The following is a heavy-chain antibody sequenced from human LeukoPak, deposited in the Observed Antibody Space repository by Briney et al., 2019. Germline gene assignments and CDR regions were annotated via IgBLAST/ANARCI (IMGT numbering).Heavy chain of an antibody. CDR2: ISGSGDGT. CDR3: ASSGLNYYYDMDV. Sequence: GGSLRLSCAASGFTFSSYAMSWVRQAPGKGLQWVSSISGSGDGTYYADSVKGRFTISRDNAKNSLYLQMNSLRAEDTAVYYCASSGLNYYYDMDVWGQGTTVTVSS. CDR1: GFTFSSYA. V-gene: IGHV3-23*01. J-gene: IGHJ6*02. D-gene: IGHD6-19*01.